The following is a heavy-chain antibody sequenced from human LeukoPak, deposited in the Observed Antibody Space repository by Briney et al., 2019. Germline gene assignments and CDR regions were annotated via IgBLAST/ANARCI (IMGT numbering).Heavy chain of an antibody. J-gene: IGHJ5*02. V-gene: IGHV3-21*01. Sequence: GGSLRLSCAASGFTFSSYSMNWVRQAPGKGLEWVSSISSSSSYIYYAESVKGRFTIPRDNAKNSLYLQMNSLRAEDTAVYYCARDEAGYSYGYWFDPWGQGTLVTVSS. D-gene: IGHD5-18*01. CDR3: ARDEAGYSYGYWFDP. CDR1: GFTFSSYS. CDR2: ISSSSSYI.